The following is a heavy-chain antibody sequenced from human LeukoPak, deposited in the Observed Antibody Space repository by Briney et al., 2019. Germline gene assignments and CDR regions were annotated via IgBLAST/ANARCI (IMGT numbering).Heavy chain of an antibody. V-gene: IGHV1-18*01. J-gene: IGHJ3*02. CDR1: GGTFSSYG. CDR2: ISAYNGNT. Sequence: ASVRVSCKASGGTFSSYGISWVRQAPGQGLEWMGWISAYNGNTNYAQKLQGRVTMTTDTSTSTAYMELRSLRSDDTAVYYCARDRGFYDPDAFDIWGQGTMVTVSS. D-gene: IGHD3-16*01. CDR3: ARDRGFYDPDAFDI.